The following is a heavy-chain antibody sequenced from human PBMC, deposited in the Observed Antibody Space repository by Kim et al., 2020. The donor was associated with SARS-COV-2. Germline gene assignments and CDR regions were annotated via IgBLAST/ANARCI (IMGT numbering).Heavy chain of an antibody. D-gene: IGHD6-6*01. CDR2: IYYSGST. Sequence: SETLSLTCTVSGGSISSSSYYWGWIRQPPGKGLEWIGSIYYSGSTYYNPSLKSRVTISVDTSKNQFSLKLSSVTAADTAVYYCASLGYIAARPDYWGQGTLFTVSS. J-gene: IGHJ4*02. CDR1: GGSISSSSYY. CDR3: ASLGYIAARPDY. V-gene: IGHV4-39*01.